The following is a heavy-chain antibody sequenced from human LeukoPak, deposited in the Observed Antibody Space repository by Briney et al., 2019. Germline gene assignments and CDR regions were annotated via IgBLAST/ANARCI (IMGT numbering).Heavy chain of an antibody. V-gene: IGHV1-18*01. CDR3: ARDYLSRGGNGHVFDI. CDR2: ISTYNGNT. J-gene: IGHJ3*02. CDR1: GYTFNTYG. D-gene: IGHD2-8*01. Sequence: ASVKVSCKASGYTFNTYGITWLRQAPGQGLEWMAWISTYNGNTKYGQKFQGRVTMNTDTSTSTAYMELRSLRSDDTAVYYCARDYLSRGGNGHVFDIWGQGTMVTVSS.